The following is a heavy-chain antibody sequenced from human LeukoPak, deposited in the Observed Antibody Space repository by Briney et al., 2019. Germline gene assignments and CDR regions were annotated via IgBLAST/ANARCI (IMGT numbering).Heavy chain of an antibody. D-gene: IGHD3-3*01. CDR1: GGTFSSYA. CDR2: IIPIFGTA. V-gene: IGHV1-69*05. J-gene: IGHJ3*02. Sequence: ASVKVSCKASGGTFSSYAISWVRQAPGQGLEWMGGIIPIFGTANYAQKFQGRVTITTDEPTSTAYMELSSLRSEDTAVYYCARGDFWSGYYRAGDAFDIWGQGTMVTVSS. CDR3: ARGDFWSGYYRAGDAFDI.